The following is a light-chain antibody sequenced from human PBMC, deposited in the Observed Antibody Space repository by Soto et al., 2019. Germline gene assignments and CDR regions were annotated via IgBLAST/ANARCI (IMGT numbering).Light chain of an antibody. CDR1: QSISSW. V-gene: IGKV1-5*03. CDR3: QQYNSYSPTT. J-gene: IGKJ1*01. Sequence: DIQMTQSPSTLSASVGDRVTTTCRASQSISSWLAWYQQKPGKAPKLLIYKASSLESGVPSRFSGSGSGTEFTLTISSLQPDDFATYYCQQYNSYSPTTFGQGTKVDIK. CDR2: KAS.